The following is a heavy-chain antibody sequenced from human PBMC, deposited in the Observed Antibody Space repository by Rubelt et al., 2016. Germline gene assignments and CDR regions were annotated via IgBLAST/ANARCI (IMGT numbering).Heavy chain of an antibody. CDR2: FDPEDGEA. V-gene: IGHV1-24*01. Sequence: QVQLVQSGAEVKKPGASVKVSCKASGYTFTGYYMHWVRQAPGQGLEWMGGFDPEDGEAIYAQKFQGRVTMTEDTSTDTAYMELSSLRSEDTAVYYCATSRVVVVAARVEYFQHWGQGTLVTVSS. D-gene: IGHD2-15*01. J-gene: IGHJ1*01. CDR1: GYTFTGYY. CDR3: ATSRVVVVAARVEYFQH.